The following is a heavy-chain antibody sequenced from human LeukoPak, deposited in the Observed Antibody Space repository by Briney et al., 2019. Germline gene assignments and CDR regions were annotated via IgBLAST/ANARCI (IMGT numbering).Heavy chain of an antibody. CDR3: SREGGHDSSGYHFDY. V-gene: IGHV1-46*01. Sequence: ASVTVSCTASGYTFTIYYMHWVRQAPGQGLEWMGVINPSGGSTSYAQKFQGRVTMTRDTSTSTVYMELSSLRSEDTAVYYCSREGGHDSSGYHFDYWGQGTLVTVSS. CDR2: INPSGGST. J-gene: IGHJ4*02. D-gene: IGHD3-22*01. CDR1: GYTFTIYY.